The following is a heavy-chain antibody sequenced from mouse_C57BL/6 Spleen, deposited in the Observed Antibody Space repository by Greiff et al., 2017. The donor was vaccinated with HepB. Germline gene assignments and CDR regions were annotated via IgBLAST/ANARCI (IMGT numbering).Heavy chain of an antibody. Sequence: QVQLQQSGAELAKPGASVKLSCKASGYTFTSYWMHWVKQRPGQGLEWIGYINPSSGYTKYNQKFKDKATLTADKSSSTAYMQLSSRTYEDSAVYYCAKIYDGYYDYAMDYWGQGTSVTVSS. V-gene: IGHV1-7*01. J-gene: IGHJ4*01. CDR2: INPSSGYT. CDR1: GYTFTSYW. CDR3: AKIYDGYYDYAMDY. D-gene: IGHD2-3*01.